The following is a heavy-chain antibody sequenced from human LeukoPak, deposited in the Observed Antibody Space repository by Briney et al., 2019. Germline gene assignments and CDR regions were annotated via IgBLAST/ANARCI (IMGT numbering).Heavy chain of an antibody. CDR1: GFTFDDYA. V-gene: IGHV3-9*01. D-gene: IGHD6-19*01. CDR2: ISWNSGSI. CDR3: AKEGWAHWYFDL. J-gene: IGHJ2*01. Sequence: GGSLRLSCAASGFTFDDYAMHWVRQVPGKGLEWVSGISWNSGSIGYVDSVKGRFTISRDNAKNTLYLQMNSLRAEDTAVYYCAKEGWAHWYFDLWGRGTLVTVSS.